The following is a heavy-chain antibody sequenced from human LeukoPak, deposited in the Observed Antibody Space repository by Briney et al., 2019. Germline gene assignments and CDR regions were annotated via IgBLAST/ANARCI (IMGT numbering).Heavy chain of an antibody. D-gene: IGHD3-10*01. J-gene: IGHJ4*02. V-gene: IGHV4-39*07. CDR2: IYYSGST. CDR3: ARGNSFGQLSDPFDY. CDR1: GGSISSSNYY. Sequence: SETLSLTCTVSGGSISSSNYYWGWIRQPPGKGLEWIGSIYYSGSTYYNPSLKSRVTISVDTSKNQFSLKLSSVTAADTAVYYCARGNSFGQLSDPFDYWGQGTLVTVSS.